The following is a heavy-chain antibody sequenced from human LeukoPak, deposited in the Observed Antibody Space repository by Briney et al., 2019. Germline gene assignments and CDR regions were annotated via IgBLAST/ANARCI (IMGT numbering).Heavy chain of an antibody. J-gene: IGHJ4*02. CDR2: INHSGST. CDR3: AGPGAGDLDY. CDR1: GGPFGVYY. Sequence: PSETLSLTCAVYGGPFGVYYWSWVRQPPGKGLEWIGEINHSGSTNYSPSLKSRVTISVDTSKNHFSLKLSSVTAADTAVYYCAGPGAGDLDYWGQGTLVTVSS. V-gene: IGHV4-34*01. D-gene: IGHD3-10*01.